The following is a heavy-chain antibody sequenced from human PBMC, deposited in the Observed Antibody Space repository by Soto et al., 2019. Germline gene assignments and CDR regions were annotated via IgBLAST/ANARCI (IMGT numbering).Heavy chain of an antibody. CDR3: AKGGSYYYDSSGYYWW. V-gene: IGHV3-9*01. Sequence: EVQLVESGGGLVQPGGSLRLSCAASGFTFSSYAMHWVRQAPGKGLEWVSGISWNSGSIGYADSVKGRFTISRDNAKNSLYLQMNSLRAEDTALYYCAKGGSYYYDSSGYYWWWGQGTLVTVSS. CDR1: GFTFSSYA. CDR2: ISWNSGSI. D-gene: IGHD3-22*01. J-gene: IGHJ4*02.